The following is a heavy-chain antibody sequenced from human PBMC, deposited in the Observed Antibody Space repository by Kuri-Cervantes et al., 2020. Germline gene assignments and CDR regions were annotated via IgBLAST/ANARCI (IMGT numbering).Heavy chain of an antibody. CDR2: ISYDGSNK. V-gene: IGHV3-30-3*01. CDR1: GFTFGSYA. CDR3: ARGNRHFYDSSGLNFDY. J-gene: IGHJ4*02. Sequence: GGSLRLSCAASGFTFGSYAMHWVRQAPGKGLEWVAVISYDGSNKYYADSVKGRFTISRDNSKNTLYLQMNSLRDEDTAVYYCARGNRHFYDSSGLNFDYWGQGTLVTVSS. D-gene: IGHD3-22*01.